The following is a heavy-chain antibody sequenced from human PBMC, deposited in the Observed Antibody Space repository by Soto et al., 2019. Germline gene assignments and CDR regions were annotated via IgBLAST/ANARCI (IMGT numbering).Heavy chain of an antibody. Sequence: GGSLRLSCAVSGLTVSGKKYVAWVRQAPGKGLEWVSGFYGLDGTYYADSLKGRFTTSGDSSRTIVYLQMNGLRPEDTAVYYCATWHLQEHAYDVWGQGTTVTVSS. CDR3: ATWHLQEHAYDV. D-gene: IGHD4-4*01. J-gene: IGHJ3*01. CDR1: GLTVSGKKY. CDR2: FYGLDGT. V-gene: IGHV3-53*01.